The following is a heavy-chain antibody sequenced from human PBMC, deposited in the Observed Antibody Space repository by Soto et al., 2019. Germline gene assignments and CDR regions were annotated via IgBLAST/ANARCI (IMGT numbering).Heavy chain of an antibody. CDR2: IYPGDSDT. CDR1: GYSFTSYW. V-gene: IGHV5-51*01. Sequence: GESLKISCKGSGYSFTSYWIGWVRQMPGKGLEWMGIIYPGDSDTRYSPSFQGQVTISADKSISTAYLQWSSLKASDTAMYYCARPLYYYDSSGSHDAFDIRGQGTMVTVSS. CDR3: ARPLYYYDSSGSHDAFDI. J-gene: IGHJ3*02. D-gene: IGHD3-22*01.